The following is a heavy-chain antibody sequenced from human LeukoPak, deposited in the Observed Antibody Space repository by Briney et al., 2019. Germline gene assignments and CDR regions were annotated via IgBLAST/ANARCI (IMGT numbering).Heavy chain of an antibody. CDR1: GYTFTSYD. Sequence: ASVKVSCTASGYTFTSYDINWVRQAAGQGLEWMGWMNPNSGNTGYAQTFQGRVTMTRNTSISTAYMELSSLRSEDTAVYYCARGGWDDYGDYVSDYWGQGTLVTVSS. V-gene: IGHV1-8*01. J-gene: IGHJ4*02. D-gene: IGHD4-17*01. CDR2: MNPNSGNT. CDR3: ARGGWDDYGDYVSDY.